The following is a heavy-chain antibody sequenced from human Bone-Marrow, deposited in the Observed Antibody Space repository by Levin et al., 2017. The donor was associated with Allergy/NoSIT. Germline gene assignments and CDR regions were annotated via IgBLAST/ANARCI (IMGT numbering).Heavy chain of an antibody. CDR1: GFTFSSYW. J-gene: IGHJ4*02. Sequence: GGSLRLSCAASGFTFSSYWMSWVRQAPGKGLEWVANIKQDGSEKYYVDSVKGRFTISRDNAKNSLYLQMNSLRAEDTAVYYCARDRGVVVAATYSSGWYFDYWGQGTLVTVSS. D-gene: IGHD2-15*01. CDR3: ARDRGVVVAATYSSGWYFDY. V-gene: IGHV3-7*04. CDR2: IKQDGSEK.